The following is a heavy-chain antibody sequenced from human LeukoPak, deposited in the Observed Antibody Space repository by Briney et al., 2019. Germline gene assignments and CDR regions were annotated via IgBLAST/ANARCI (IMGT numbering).Heavy chain of an antibody. CDR3: AQIPDSYGSGTPRRGY. CDR1: GFTFSNYG. D-gene: IGHD3-10*01. V-gene: IGHV3-30*03. CDR2: ISYDGSNK. J-gene: IGHJ4*02. Sequence: GGSLRLSCAASGFTFSNYGMHWVRQAPGKGLEWVAVISYDGSNKYYADSVKGQFTISRDSSKNTLYLQMNSLRAEDTAVYYCAQIPDSYGSGTPRRGYWGQGTLVTVSS.